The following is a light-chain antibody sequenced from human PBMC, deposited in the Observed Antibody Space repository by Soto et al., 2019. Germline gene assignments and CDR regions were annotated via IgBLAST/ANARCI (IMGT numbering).Light chain of an antibody. V-gene: IGKV3-20*01. Sequence: EVVLTQSPGTLSLSPGERVTLSCRASQSVASSYLAWYQQKPGRAPRLLFYSASSRATGIPDRFSGSGSGTDFTLTISRLEPEDFAMYYCQQYDTSTYTFGQGTKLEIK. CDR2: SAS. J-gene: IGKJ2*01. CDR3: QQYDTSTYT. CDR1: QSVASSY.